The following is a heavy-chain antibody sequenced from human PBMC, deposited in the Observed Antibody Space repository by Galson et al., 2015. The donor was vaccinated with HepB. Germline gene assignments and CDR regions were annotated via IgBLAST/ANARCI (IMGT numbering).Heavy chain of an antibody. CDR2: IRSNANSYAT. CDR1: GFTFSGSA. J-gene: IGHJ4*02. V-gene: IGHV3-73*01. Sequence: SLRLSCAASGFTFSGSAMHWVRQASGKGLEWVGRIRSNANSYATAYAASVKGRFTISRDDSKNTAYLQMNSLKTEDTAVYYCTRVYYDYVWGSYSRRWSSYDYWGQGTLVTISS. D-gene: IGHD3-16*01. CDR3: TRVYYDYVWGSYSRRWSSYDY.